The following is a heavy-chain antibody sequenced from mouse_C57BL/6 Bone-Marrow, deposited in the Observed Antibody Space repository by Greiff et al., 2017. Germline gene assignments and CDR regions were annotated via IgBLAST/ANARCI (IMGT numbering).Heavy chain of an antibody. D-gene: IGHD2-5*01. CDR3: ARGYSNYFAWFAY. J-gene: IGHJ3*01. Sequence: EVKLVESGGGLVKPGGSLKLSCAASGFTFSDSGMHWVRQAPEKGLEWVAYISSGSSTIYYADTVKGRFTISRDNAKNTLFLQMTSLRSEDTAMYYCARGYSNYFAWFAYWGQGTLVTVSA. V-gene: IGHV5-17*01. CDR1: GFTFSDSG. CDR2: ISSGSSTI.